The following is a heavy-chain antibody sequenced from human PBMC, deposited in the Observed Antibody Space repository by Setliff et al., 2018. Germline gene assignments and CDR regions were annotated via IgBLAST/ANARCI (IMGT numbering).Heavy chain of an antibody. D-gene: IGHD7-27*01. CDR1: GFTFSSYT. J-gene: IGHJ4*02. CDR3: VRDLHWGFDY. V-gene: IGHV3-7*01. CDR2: IKQDGSEK. Sequence: GGSLRLSCAASGFTFSSYTMNWVRQAPGKGLEWVANIKQDGSEKYYVDSVKGRFTISRDNAKNSLYLQMNSLRAEDTAVYYCVRDLHWGFDYWGLGTLVTVS.